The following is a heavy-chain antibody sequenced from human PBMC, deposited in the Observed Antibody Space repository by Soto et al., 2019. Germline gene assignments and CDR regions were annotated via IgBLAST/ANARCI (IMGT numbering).Heavy chain of an antibody. J-gene: IGHJ6*02. CDR1: GGTFSSYA. CDR3: ASAGMVRGVIIGMDV. CDR2: IIPIFGTA. V-gene: IGHV1-69*01. D-gene: IGHD3-10*01. Sequence: QVQLVQSGAEVKKPGSSVKVSCKASGGTFSSYAISWVRQDPGQGLEWMGGIIPIFGTANYAQKFQGRVTITADESTSTAYMELSSLRSDDTAVYYSASAGMVRGVIIGMDVGGQGTTVTVSS.